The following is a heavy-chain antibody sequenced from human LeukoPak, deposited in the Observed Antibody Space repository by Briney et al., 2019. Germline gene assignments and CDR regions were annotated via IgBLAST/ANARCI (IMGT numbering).Heavy chain of an antibody. Sequence: ASVKVSCTASGYTFTSYAMHWVRQAPGQRLEWMGWINAGNGNTKYSQKFQGRVTITRDTSASTAYMELSSLRSEDTAVYYCARVVGRSSGSSAPGYWGQGTLVTVSS. D-gene: IGHD3-22*01. J-gene: IGHJ4*02. V-gene: IGHV1-3*01. CDR1: GYTFTSYA. CDR3: ARVVGRSSGSSAPGY. CDR2: INAGNGNT.